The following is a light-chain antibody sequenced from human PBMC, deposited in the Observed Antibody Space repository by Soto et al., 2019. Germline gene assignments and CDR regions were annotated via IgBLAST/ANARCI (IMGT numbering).Light chain of an antibody. V-gene: IGLV2-14*03. Sequence: QSALTQPASVSGTPGQSITISCTGTSSDVGAYNYVSWYQQYPGKAPKLMIYDVSNRPSGVSCRFSGSKSGNTASLTISELQAEDEADYYCNSYAGTSYVFGTGTKVTVL. CDR3: NSYAGTSYV. J-gene: IGLJ1*01. CDR2: DVS. CDR1: SSDVGAYNY.